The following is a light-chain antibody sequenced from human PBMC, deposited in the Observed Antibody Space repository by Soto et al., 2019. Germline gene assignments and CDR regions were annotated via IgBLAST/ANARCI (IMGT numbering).Light chain of an antibody. CDR1: QGIRNA. J-gene: IGKJ4*01. CDR2: AAS. CDR3: LQDYNYPPN. V-gene: IGKV1-6*01. Sequence: AIQMTQSPSSLSASVGDRVTITCRASQGIRNALGWYQQKPGKAPKLLIYAASSLQSGVPSRFSGSGSGTDFTLTISSLQPEDFATYYGLQDYNYPPNFGGGTKVEIK.